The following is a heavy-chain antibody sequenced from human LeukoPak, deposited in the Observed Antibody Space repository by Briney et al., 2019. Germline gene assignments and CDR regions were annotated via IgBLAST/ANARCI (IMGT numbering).Heavy chain of an antibody. V-gene: IGHV4-34*01. J-gene: IGHJ4*02. CDR1: GGSFSGYY. CDR3: ARDEYGLIGY. D-gene: IGHD4-17*01. CDR2: INHSGST. Sequence: SETLSLTCAVYGGSFSGYYWSWIRQPPGKGLEWIGEINHSGSTNYNPSLKSRVTISVDTSKNQFSLKLSSVTAADTAVYYCARDEYGLIGYWGQGTLVTVSS.